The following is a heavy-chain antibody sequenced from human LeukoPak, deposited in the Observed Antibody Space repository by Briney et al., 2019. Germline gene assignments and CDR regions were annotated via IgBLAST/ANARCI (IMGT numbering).Heavy chain of an antibody. CDR2: IYYSGST. Sequence: SETLSLTCTVSGGSISSGGYYWSWIRQHPGKGLEWIGYIYYSGSTYHNPSLKSRVTISVDTSKNQFSLKLSSVTAADTAVYYCARDPAGGYYYFYGMDVWGQGTTVTVSS. CDR1: GGSISSGGYY. V-gene: IGHV4-31*03. J-gene: IGHJ6*02. D-gene: IGHD3-16*01. CDR3: ARDPAGGYYYFYGMDV.